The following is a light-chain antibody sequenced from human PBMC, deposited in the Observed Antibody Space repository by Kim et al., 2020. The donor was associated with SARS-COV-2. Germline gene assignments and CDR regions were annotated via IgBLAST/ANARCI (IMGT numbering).Light chain of an antibody. V-gene: IGKV3-20*01. CDR3: QQYAHSLWT. CDR2: AAS. Sequence: EIVLTQSPGTLSLSPGERATLSCRASQSVSSSYLAWYQQKPGQAPRLLMYAASSRATGIPDRFSGSGSGTDFTLTIGRLEPEDFAVYYCQQYAHSLWTFGQGTEVDI. CDR1: QSVSSSY. J-gene: IGKJ1*01.